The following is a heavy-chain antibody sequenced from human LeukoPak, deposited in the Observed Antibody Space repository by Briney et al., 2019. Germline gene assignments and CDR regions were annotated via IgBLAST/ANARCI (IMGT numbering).Heavy chain of an antibody. CDR2: ISSSSSYI. D-gene: IGHD6-13*01. J-gene: IGHJ4*02. V-gene: IGHV3-21*01. CDR3: ARVAPGYSSSWDFDY. Sequence: GGSLRPSCAASGFTFSSYSMNWVRQAPGKGLEWVSSISSSSSYIYYADSVKGRFTISRDNAKNSLYLQMNSLRAEDTAVYYCARVAPGYSSSWDFDYWGQGTLVTVSS. CDR1: GFTFSSYS.